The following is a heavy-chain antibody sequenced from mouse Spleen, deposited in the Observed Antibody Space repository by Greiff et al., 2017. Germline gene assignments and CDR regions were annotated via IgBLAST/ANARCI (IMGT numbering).Heavy chain of an antibody. CDR3: ARQTVYGNYGYFDV. J-gene: IGHJ1*01. D-gene: IGHD2-1*01. Sequence: DVQLVESGGGLVKPGGSLKLSCAASGFTFSSYAMSWVRQTPEKRLEWVATISSGGSYTYYPDSVKGRFTISRDNAKNTLYLQMGSLRSEDTAMYYGARQTVYGNYGYFDVWGAGTTVTVSS. CDR2: ISSGGSYT. CDR1: GFTFSSYA. V-gene: IGHV5-9-3*01.